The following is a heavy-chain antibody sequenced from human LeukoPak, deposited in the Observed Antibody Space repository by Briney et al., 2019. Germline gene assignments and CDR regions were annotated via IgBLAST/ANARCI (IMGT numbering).Heavy chain of an antibody. V-gene: IGHV3-23*01. J-gene: IGHJ4*02. CDR2: ISGSGGST. CDR1: GFTFSSYA. Sequence: GGSLRLSCAASGFTFSSYAMSWVRQAPGKGLEWVSAISGSGGSTYYADSVKGRFTISRDNSKNTLYLQMNSLRAEDTAVYYCAKDQLGYCSGGSCPKNGNYWGQGTLVTVSS. CDR3: AKDQLGYCSGGSCPKNGNY. D-gene: IGHD2-15*01.